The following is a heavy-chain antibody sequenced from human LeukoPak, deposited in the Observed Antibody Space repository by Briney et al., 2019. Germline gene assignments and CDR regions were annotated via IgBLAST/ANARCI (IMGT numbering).Heavy chain of an antibody. CDR1: GDSISSGDYY. CDR2: ISSSGST. J-gene: IGHJ3*02. D-gene: IGHD3-22*01. V-gene: IGHV4-61*02. CDR3: ARGPYSYDSSGAFDI. Sequence: PSETLSLTCTVSGDSISSGDYYCSWIRQPAGKGLEWIGRISSSGSTNYNPSLKSRVTISVDTSKNQFSLKLSSVTAADTAVYFCARGPYSYDSSGAFDIWGQGTMVTVSS.